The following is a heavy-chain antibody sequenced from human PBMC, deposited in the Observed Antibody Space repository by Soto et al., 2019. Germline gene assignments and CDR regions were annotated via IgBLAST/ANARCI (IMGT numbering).Heavy chain of an antibody. Sequence: EVQLVESGGGLVQPGGSLRLSCVASGFSFGSYCLHWVRQAPGKGLEYLSAISNDGVHTYYANSVKDRFTISRDNSKDTRYLHMGSVRPEDMAVYYRARGHLPWDYHSYGMDVWGQGTTVTVSS. D-gene: IGHD7-27*01. CDR3: ARGHLPWDYHSYGMDV. CDR2: ISNDGVHT. J-gene: IGHJ6*02. V-gene: IGHV3-64*01. CDR1: GFSFGSYC.